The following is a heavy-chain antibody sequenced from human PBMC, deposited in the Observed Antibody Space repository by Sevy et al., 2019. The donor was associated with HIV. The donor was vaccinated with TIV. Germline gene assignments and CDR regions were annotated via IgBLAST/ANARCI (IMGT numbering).Heavy chain of an antibody. V-gene: IGHV3-48*03. CDR1: GFTFSSYE. D-gene: IGHD4-17*01. CDR3: ARDLPPSATTVPHFDY. J-gene: IGHJ4*02. CDR2: LSNSGSTI. Sequence: GGSLRLACTASGFTFSSYEMNWVRRAPGKGLEWVSYLSNSGSTIHYSDSVKGRFTISRDNAKNSLYLQMNSLRAEDTAVYYCARDLPPSATTVPHFDYWGRGTLVTVSS.